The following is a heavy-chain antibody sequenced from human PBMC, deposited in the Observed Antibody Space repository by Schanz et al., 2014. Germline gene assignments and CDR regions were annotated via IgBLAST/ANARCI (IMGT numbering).Heavy chain of an antibody. V-gene: IGHV1-2*01. CDR2: NNPDRGPP. CDR3: ARVTSGYDS. Sequence: QVQLVQSGAEGKKPGASAKVSCKASGYTFTVYYMHWRQQARGQGLEWLGRNNPDRGPPSSVQEVQGRATRATDTSSSSVYMHLSSLTSDDTQIYYGARVTSGYDSGGQGTLASGSS. D-gene: IGHD5-12*01. J-gene: IGHJ4*02. CDR1: GYTFTVYY.